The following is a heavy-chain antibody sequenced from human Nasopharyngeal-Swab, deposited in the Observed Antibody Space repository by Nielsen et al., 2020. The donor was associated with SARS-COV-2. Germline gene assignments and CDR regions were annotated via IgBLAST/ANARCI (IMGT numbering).Heavy chain of an antibody. J-gene: IGHJ4*02. CDR3: ARGIVGATV. V-gene: IGHV4-39*01. CDR1: GGSISNSNYY. Sequence: SETLSLTCTVSGGSISNSNYYWGWIRQPPGKGLEWIGGINYSGNTYYNPSLKSRVTILVDTSKNQFSLKLSSVTAADTAVYHCARGIVGATVWGQGTLVTVSS. CDR2: INYSGNT. D-gene: IGHD1-26*01.